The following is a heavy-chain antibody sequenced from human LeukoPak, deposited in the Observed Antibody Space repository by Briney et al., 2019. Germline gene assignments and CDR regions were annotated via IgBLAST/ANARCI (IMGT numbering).Heavy chain of an antibody. V-gene: IGHV3-23*01. D-gene: IGHD6-13*01. J-gene: IGHJ4*02. Sequence: PGGSLRLSCAASGFTFRNYAMSWVRQAPGKGLEWVSVISDSGYSTYYADSVKGRLTISRDNSKNTLYLQMNSLRAEDTAVYYCAKTPAAGSDYWGQGTLVTVSS. CDR2: ISDSGYST. CDR3: AKTPAAGSDY. CDR1: GFTFRNYA.